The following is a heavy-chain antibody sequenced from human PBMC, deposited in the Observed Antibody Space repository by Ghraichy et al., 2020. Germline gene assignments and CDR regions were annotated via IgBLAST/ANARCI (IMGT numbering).Heavy chain of an antibody. V-gene: IGHV4-61*02. CDR3: ARDRSLAAGWCHYYGMDV. D-gene: IGHD6-6*01. J-gene: IGHJ6*02. CDR2: IYTSGST. Sequence: SLNISCTVSGGSISSGSYYWSWIRQPAGKGLEWIGRIYTSGSTNYNPSLKSRVTISVDTSKNQFSLKLSSVTAADTAVYYCARDRSLAAGWCHYYGMDVWGQGTTVTVSS. CDR1: GGSISSGSYY.